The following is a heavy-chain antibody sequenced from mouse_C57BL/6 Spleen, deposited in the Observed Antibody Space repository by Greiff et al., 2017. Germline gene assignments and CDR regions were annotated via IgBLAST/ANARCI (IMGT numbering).Heavy chain of an antibody. CDR2: INYDGSST. Sequence: EVMLVESEGGLVQPGSSMKLSCTASGFTFSDYYMAWVRQVPEKGLEWVANINYDGSSTYYLDSLKSRFIISRDNAKNILYLQMSSLKSEDTATYYCARGGYYGSSLWYFDVWGTGTTVTVSS. CDR3: ARGGYYGSSLWYFDV. J-gene: IGHJ1*03. D-gene: IGHD1-1*01. V-gene: IGHV5-16*01. CDR1: GFTFSDYY.